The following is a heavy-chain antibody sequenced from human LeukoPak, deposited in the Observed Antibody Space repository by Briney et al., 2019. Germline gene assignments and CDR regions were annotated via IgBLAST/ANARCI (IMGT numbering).Heavy chain of an antibody. CDR2: ISSSGSTI. D-gene: IGHD2-15*01. V-gene: IGHV3-11*01. CDR3: ARRYCSGGSCSFKAEAGYFDY. CDR1: GFTFSDYY. J-gene: IGHJ4*02. Sequence: PGGSLRLSCAASGFTFSDYYMSWIRQAPGKGLEWVSYISSSGSTIYYADSVKGRFTISRDNAKNSLYLQMNSLRAEDTAVYYCARRYCSGGSCSFKAEAGYFDYWGQGTLVTVSS.